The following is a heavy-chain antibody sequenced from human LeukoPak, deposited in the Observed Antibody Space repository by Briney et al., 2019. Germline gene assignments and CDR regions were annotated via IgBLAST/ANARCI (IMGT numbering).Heavy chain of an antibody. Sequence: GGSLRLSCAASGFTFSTYSMNWVRQAPGKGLEWVSSITSSSSYIYYADSVKGRFTFSRDNAKNSLYLQMNSLRAEDTAVYYCARGGRAYYDSSGYRYYFDYWGQGTLVTVSS. V-gene: IGHV3-21*01. CDR1: GFTFSTYS. CDR3: ARGGRAYYDSSGYRYYFDY. D-gene: IGHD3-22*01. CDR2: ITSSSSYI. J-gene: IGHJ4*02.